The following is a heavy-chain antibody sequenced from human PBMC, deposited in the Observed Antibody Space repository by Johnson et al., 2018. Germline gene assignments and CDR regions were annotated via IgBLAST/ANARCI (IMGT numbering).Heavy chain of an antibody. V-gene: IGHV5-51*03. Sequence: VQLVQSGAQAKQPGESLKISCKGSGYRFTSYWIGWVRQMPGKGLKWMAITYPADSDTRYSPTFQAQVTISAETSTDTADLQWSSLKASDTAIYYCVRLSMTTLHRDVWGKGTPVTVSS. CDR1: GYRFTSYW. CDR3: VRLSMTTLHRDV. J-gene: IGHJ6*04. D-gene: IGHD4-11*01. CDR2: TYPADSDT.